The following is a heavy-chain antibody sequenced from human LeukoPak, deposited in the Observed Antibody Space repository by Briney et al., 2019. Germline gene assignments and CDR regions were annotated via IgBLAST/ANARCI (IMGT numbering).Heavy chain of an antibody. V-gene: IGHV4-39*01. J-gene: IGHJ4*02. CDR2: IYYSGST. CDR3: AGINYYGSGSYYNVRYYFDY. CDR1: GGSISSSSYY. D-gene: IGHD3-10*01. Sequence: SETLSLTCTVSGGSISSSSYYWGWIRQPPGKGLEWIGSIYYSGSTYYNPSLESRVTISVDTSKNQFSLKLSSVTAADTAVYYCAGINYYGSGSYYNVRYYFDYWGQGTLVTVSS.